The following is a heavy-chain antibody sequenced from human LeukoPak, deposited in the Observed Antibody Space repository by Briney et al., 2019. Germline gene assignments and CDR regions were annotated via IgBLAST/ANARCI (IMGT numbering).Heavy chain of an antibody. J-gene: IGHJ6*04. CDR1: GGSFRGYY. CDR3: ASNMVRGPGLWYYGMDV. Sequence: SETLSLTCAVYGGSFRGYYWSWIRQPPGKGLEWIGEINHSGSTNYNPSLKRRVTISVDTSKNQFSLQLSSVTAADTAVYYCASNMVRGPGLWYYGMDVWGKGTTVTVSS. D-gene: IGHD3-10*01. CDR2: INHSGST. V-gene: IGHV4-34*01.